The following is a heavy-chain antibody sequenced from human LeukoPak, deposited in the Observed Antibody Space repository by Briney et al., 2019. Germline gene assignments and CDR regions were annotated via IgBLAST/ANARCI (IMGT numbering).Heavy chain of an antibody. V-gene: IGHV3-30*18. CDR3: AKDGGVERSFKN. Sequence: SGGSLRVSCAASGFTFSSYGMHWVRQAPGKGLEWVAVISYDGSNKYYADSVKGRFTISRDNSKNTLYLQMNSLRAEDTAVYYCAKDGGVERSFKNWGQGTLVTVSS. J-gene: IGHJ4*02. CDR2: ISYDGSNK. D-gene: IGHD3-3*01. CDR1: GFTFSSYG.